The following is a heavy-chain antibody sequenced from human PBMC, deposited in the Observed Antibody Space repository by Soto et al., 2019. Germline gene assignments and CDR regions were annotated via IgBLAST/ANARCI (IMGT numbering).Heavy chain of an antibody. J-gene: IGHJ5*02. V-gene: IGHV3-66*01. CDR3: ARDLCRGEQLELSCREAFDP. D-gene: IGHD1-1*01. CDR1: GFTVSSNY. Sequence: EVQLVESGGGLVQPGGSLRLSCAASGFTVSSNYMSWVRQAPGKGLEWVSVIYSGGSTYYADSVKGRFTISRDNSKNTLYLQMNSLRAEDTAVYYCARDLCRGEQLELSCREAFDPWGQGTLVTVSS. CDR2: IYSGGST.